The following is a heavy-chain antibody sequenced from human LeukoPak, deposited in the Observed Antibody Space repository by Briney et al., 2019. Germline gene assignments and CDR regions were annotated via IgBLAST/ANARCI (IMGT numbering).Heavy chain of an antibody. J-gene: IGHJ5*02. D-gene: IGHD2-15*01. CDR3: ARGKGYCSGGSCFWGNWFGP. CDR2: MNPNSGNT. CDR1: GYTFTSYD. V-gene: IGHV1-8*03. Sequence: ASVKVSCKASGYTFTSYDINWVRQATGQGLEWMGWMNPNSGNTGYAQKFQGRVTITRNTSISTAYMELSSLRSEDTAVYYCARGKGYCSGGSCFWGNWFGPWGQGTLVTVSS.